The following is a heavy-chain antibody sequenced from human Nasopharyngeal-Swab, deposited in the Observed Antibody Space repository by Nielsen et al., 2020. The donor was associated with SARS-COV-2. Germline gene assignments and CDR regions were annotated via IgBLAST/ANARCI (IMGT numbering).Heavy chain of an antibody. D-gene: IGHD3-10*01. Sequence: GGSLRLSCAASGFTFSSYAMHWVRQAPGKGLEWVAVISYDGSNKYYADSVKGRFTISRDNSKNTLYLQMNSLRAEDTVVYYCARDRDYGSGSYFYYYGMDVWGQGTTVTVSS. CDR2: ISYDGSNK. V-gene: IGHV3-30-3*01. CDR1: GFTFSSYA. J-gene: IGHJ6*02. CDR3: ARDRDYGSGSYFYYYGMDV.